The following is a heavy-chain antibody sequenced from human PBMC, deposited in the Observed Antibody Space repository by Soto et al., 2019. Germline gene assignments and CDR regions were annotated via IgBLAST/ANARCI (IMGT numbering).Heavy chain of an antibody. CDR1: GFTFSTSW. CDR2: INGDGGTI. D-gene: IGHD1-7*01. CDR3: TRGGNYYFDY. V-gene: IGHV3-74*01. Sequence: GGSLRLSCAASGFTFSTSWIHWVRQAPGKGLVWVSRINGDGGTINYADSVKGRFTSSRDNAKNTVYLQMNSLSADDTAVYYCTRGGNYYFDYWGQGTLVTVSS. J-gene: IGHJ4*02.